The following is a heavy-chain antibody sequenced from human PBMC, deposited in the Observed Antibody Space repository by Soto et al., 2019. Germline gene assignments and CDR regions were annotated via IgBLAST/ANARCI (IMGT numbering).Heavy chain of an antibody. V-gene: IGHV1-69*01. CDR1: GGTFSSYA. Sequence: QVQLVQSGAEVKKPGSSVKVSCKASGGTFSSYAISWVRQAPGQGLEWLGGIIPIFGTANYAQKFQGRVTITADESTSTAYMELSSLRSEDTAVYYCAREVVTGDSYYYYGMDVWGQGTTVTVSS. J-gene: IGHJ6*02. CDR2: IIPIFGTA. D-gene: IGHD2-21*02. CDR3: AREVVTGDSYYYYGMDV.